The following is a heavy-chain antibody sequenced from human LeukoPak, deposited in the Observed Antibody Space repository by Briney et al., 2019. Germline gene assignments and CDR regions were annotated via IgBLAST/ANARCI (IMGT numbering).Heavy chain of an antibody. CDR2: IYYSGST. CDR3: ARSYVLHSGLDY. CDR1: GGSISSYY. Sequence: PSETLSLTCTVSGGSISSYYWSWIRQPPGKGLEWIGYIYYSGSTNYNPSLKSRVTISVDTSKNQFSLKLSSVTAADTAVYYCARSYVLHSGLDYWGQGTLVTVSS. V-gene: IGHV4-59*01. D-gene: IGHD3-16*01. J-gene: IGHJ4*02.